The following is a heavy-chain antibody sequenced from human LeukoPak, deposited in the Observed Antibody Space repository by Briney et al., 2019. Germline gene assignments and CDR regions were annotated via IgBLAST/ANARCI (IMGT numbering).Heavy chain of an antibody. D-gene: IGHD6-13*01. V-gene: IGHV4-34*01. CDR2: INHSGST. Sequence: PSETLSLTCAVYGGSFSGYYWSWIRQPPGKGLEWIGEINHSGSTNYNPSLKSRVTISVDTSKNQFSLKLGSVTAADTAVYYCARHLEYISSWKGYYFDYWGQGTLVTVST. J-gene: IGHJ4*02. CDR3: ARHLEYISSWKGYYFDY. CDR1: GGSFSGYY.